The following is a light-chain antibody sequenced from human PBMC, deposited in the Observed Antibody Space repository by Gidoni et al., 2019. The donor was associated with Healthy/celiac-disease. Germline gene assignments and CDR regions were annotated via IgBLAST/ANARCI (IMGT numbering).Light chain of an antibody. Sequence: QLTQSPSTLSASVGDRVTITYRASQSISSWLSWYQQKPGKAPKLLIYKASSLESGVPSRCSGSGSGTEFTLTISSLQPDDFATYYCQQYNSYSRTFGQGTKVEIK. CDR1: QSISSW. CDR2: KAS. J-gene: IGKJ1*01. V-gene: IGKV1-5*03. CDR3: QQYNSYSRT.